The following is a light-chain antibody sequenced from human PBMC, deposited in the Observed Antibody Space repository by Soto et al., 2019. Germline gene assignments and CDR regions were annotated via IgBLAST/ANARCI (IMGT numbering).Light chain of an antibody. J-gene: IGKJ2*01. V-gene: IGKV3-20*01. CDR3: QQYGSSLVT. Sequence: EIVLTQSPGTLSLSPGERATLSCRASQSVSSSYLAWYQQKPGQAPRLLIYVASSRATGIPDRFSGSGSGTAFTLTISRLEPEDFAVYYCQQYGSSLVTFGQGTKLEIK. CDR1: QSVSSSY. CDR2: VAS.